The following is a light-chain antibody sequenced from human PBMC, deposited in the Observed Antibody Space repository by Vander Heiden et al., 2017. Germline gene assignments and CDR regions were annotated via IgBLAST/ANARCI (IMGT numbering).Light chain of an antibody. CDR3: CSYAGSSTFYV. J-gene: IGLJ1*01. V-gene: IGLV2-23*01. Sequence: QSALTQPASASGSPGQPIPISCTRTSSDVGSYNLGSWYQQHPGKAPKLMIYEGSKRPSGVSNRFSGSKSGNTASLTISGLQAEDEADYYCCSYAGSSTFYVFGTGTKVTVL. CDR1: SSDVGSYNL. CDR2: EGS.